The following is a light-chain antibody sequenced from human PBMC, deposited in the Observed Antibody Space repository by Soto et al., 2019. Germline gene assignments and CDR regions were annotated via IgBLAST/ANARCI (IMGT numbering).Light chain of an antibody. CDR3: QQRSNWPLT. CDR1: QSVSSY. CDR2: DAS. V-gene: IGKV3-11*01. J-gene: IGKJ4*01. Sequence: EIVLTQSPATLSLSPGERATLSCRASQSVSSYLAWYQQKPGQAPRLLIYDASNRATGIPARFSGSGPGTDFTRTISSLEPEDFAVYYCQQRSNWPLTFGGGNKVEIK.